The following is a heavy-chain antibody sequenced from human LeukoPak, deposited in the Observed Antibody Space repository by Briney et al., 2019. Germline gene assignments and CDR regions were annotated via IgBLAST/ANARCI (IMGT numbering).Heavy chain of an antibody. CDR3: ARPSNDRGAFDI. J-gene: IGHJ3*02. V-gene: IGHV4-59*08. CDR2: IYYSGST. CDR1: GGSISSYY. D-gene: IGHD3-22*01. Sequence: SETLSLTCTVSGGSISSYYWSWIRQPPGKGLEWIGYIYYSGSTNYNPSLKSRVTISVDTSTNQFSLKLSSVTAADTAVYYCARPSNDRGAFDIWGQGTVVTVSS.